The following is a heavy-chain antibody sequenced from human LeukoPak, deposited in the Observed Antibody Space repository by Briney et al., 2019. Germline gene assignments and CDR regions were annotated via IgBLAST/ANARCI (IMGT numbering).Heavy chain of an antibody. V-gene: IGHV1-2*02. CDR1: GYTFTGYY. J-gene: IGHJ4*02. CDR2: INPNSGGT. CDR3: VRDTGRAAANR. Sequence: GASVKVSCKASGYTFTGYYMHWVRQAPGQGLEWMGWINPNSGGTNYAQKFQGRVTLTGDTSITTAYMDLSKLTSDDTAVYYCVRDTGRAAANRWGQGTLVTVSS. D-gene: IGHD6-13*01.